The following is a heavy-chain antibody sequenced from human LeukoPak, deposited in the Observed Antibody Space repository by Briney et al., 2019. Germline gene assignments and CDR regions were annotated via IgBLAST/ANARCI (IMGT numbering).Heavy chain of an antibody. CDR1: GGSISSHY. CDR2: IYYSGST. CDR3: ARCGYCSGGSCYDFDY. Sequence: SETLSLTCTVSGGSISSHYWSWIRQPPGNGLEWIGYIYYSGSTNYNPSLKSRVTISVDTSKNQFSLKLSSVTAADTAVYYCARCGYCSGGSCYDFDYWGQGTLVTVSS. V-gene: IGHV4-59*11. D-gene: IGHD2-15*01. J-gene: IGHJ4*02.